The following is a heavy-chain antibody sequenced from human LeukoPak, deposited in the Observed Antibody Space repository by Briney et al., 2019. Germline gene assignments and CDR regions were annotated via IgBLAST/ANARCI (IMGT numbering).Heavy chain of an antibody. D-gene: IGHD3-9*01. J-gene: IGHJ6*02. CDR3: ARDYRDILTGYPYGMDV. CDR1: GGSISSYY. V-gene: IGHV4-59*12. Sequence: PSETLSLTCTVSGGSISSYYWSWIRQPPGKGLEWIGYIYYSGSTNYNPSLKSRVTISVDTSKNQFSLKLSSVTAADTAVYYCARDYRDILTGYPYGMDVWGQGTTVTVSS. CDR2: IYYSGST.